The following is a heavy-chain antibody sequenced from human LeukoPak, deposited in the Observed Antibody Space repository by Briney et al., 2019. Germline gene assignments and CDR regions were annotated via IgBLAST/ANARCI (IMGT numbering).Heavy chain of an antibody. CDR2: ISSSSSTI. V-gene: IGHV3-48*01. Sequence: GGSLRLSCAASGFTFSSYSMSWVRQAPGKGLEWVSYISSSSSTIYYADSVKGRFTISRDNAKNSLYLQMNSLRAEDTAVYYCARGRRYYGDYWGQGTLVTVSS. J-gene: IGHJ4*02. CDR1: GFTFSSYS. CDR3: ARGRRYYGDY. D-gene: IGHD3-10*01.